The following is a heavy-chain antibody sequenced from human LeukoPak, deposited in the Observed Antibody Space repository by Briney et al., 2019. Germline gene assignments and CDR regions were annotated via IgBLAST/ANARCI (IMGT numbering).Heavy chain of an antibody. D-gene: IGHD3-10*01. V-gene: IGHV3-21*01. Sequence: KSGGSLRLSCAASGFTFSGYSLNWVRQAPGKGLEWVSSISSGSGYIYYADSVKGRFTISRDNAKTSLYLQMNSLRAEDTAVYYCARDGEGTSLSFFDYWGLGTLVTVSA. CDR1: GFTFSGYS. J-gene: IGHJ4*02. CDR3: ARDGEGTSLSFFDY. CDR2: ISSGSGYI.